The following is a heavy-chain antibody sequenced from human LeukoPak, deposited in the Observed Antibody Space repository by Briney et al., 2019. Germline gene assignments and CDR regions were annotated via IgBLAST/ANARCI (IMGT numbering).Heavy chain of an antibody. CDR1: GFTFSSYG. D-gene: IGHD5-18*01. Sequence: GGSLRLSCAASGFTFSSYGMSWVRQAPGKGLEWVSAISGSGGSTYYADSVKGRFTISRDNSKNTLYLQMNSLRAEDTAVYYCAKEGRGYSDRRSDYWGQGTLVTVSS. CDR2: ISGSGGST. V-gene: IGHV3-23*01. CDR3: AKEGRGYSDRRSDY. J-gene: IGHJ4*02.